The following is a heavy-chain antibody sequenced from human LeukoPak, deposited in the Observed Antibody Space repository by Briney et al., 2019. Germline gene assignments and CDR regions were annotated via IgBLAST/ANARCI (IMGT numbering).Heavy chain of an antibody. Sequence: PGGSLRLSCAASGFTFSSYAMSWVRQAPGKGLEWVSAISGSGGSTYYADSAKGRFTISRDNSRNTLYLQMNSLRPEDTAVYYCAKAIWVAATSSWFCLDYWGQGTLVTVSS. D-gene: IGHD3-10*01. J-gene: IGHJ4*02. CDR3: AKAIWVAATSSWFCLDY. CDR1: GFTFSSYA. CDR2: ISGSGGST. V-gene: IGHV3-23*01.